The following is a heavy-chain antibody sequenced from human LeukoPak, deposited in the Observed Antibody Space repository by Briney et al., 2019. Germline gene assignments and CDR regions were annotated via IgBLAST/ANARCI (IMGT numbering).Heavy chain of an antibody. J-gene: IGHJ4*02. Sequence: ASVKVSCKASGYTFTGYYMHWVRQAPGQGLEWMGWINPNSGGTNYAQKFQGRVTMTRDTSISTAYMELSSLRSDDTAVYYCARDQTTIAARSIDYWGQGTLVTVSS. CDR3: ARDQTTIAARSIDY. V-gene: IGHV1-2*02. CDR1: GYTFTGYY. CDR2: INPNSGGT. D-gene: IGHD6-6*01.